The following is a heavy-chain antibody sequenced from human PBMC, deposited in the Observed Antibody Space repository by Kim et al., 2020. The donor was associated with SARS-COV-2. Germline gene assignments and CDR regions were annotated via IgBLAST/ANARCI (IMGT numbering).Heavy chain of an antibody. CDR3: ARPVKIYSSGWYWEFDY. D-gene: IGHD6-19*01. CDR2: IYYSGST. V-gene: IGHV4-39*01. Sequence: SETLSLTCTVSGGSISSSSYYWGWIRQPPGKGLEWIGSIYYSGSTYYNPSLKSRVTISVDTSKNQFSLKLSSVTAADTAVYYCARPVKIYSSGWYWEFDYWGQGTLVTVSS. CDR1: GGSISSSSYY. J-gene: IGHJ4*02.